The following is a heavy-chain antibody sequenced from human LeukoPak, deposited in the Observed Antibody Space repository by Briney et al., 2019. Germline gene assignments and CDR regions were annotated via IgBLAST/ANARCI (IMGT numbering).Heavy chain of an antibody. CDR1: GFTFSSSG. CDR2: IRYDGSNK. J-gene: IGHJ4*02. D-gene: IGHD3/OR15-3a*01. Sequence: GGSRRLSCAASGFTFSSSGMHWVRPAPGKVLGWVAFIRYDGSNKYYADYVKGRFTISRDNSKNTRYLQMNSLRAEDTAVYYCAKDRGRSYFDYWGQGTLVTVSS. CDR3: AKDRGRSYFDY. V-gene: IGHV3-30*02.